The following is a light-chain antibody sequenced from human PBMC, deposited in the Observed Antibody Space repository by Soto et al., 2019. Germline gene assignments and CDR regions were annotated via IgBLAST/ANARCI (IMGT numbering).Light chain of an antibody. V-gene: IGLV1-44*01. CDR3: AVWDDSLIGPV. J-gene: IGLJ2*01. CDR1: GSNIASNT. Sequence: QSVLTQPPSASGTPGQRVTISCSGSGSNIASNTVNWYQQLPGMAPILLFYRSNQRPSGVPDRFSGSKSGTSASLAISGLQSEDEADYYCAVWDDSLIGPVFGGGTKLTVL. CDR2: RSN.